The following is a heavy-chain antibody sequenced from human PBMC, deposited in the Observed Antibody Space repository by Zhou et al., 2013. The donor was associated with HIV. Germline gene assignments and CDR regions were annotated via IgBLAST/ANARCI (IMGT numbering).Heavy chain of an antibody. D-gene: IGHD2-8*02. V-gene: IGHV1-69*04. CDR2: IIPVIGAA. Sequence: QVQLLQSGAEVKKPGSSVKVPCKAAGDPFSRYGINWVRQAPGQGLEWVGRIIPVIGAAQHAQKFQGRVTITSDKSTTTAYLELSNLRSDDTAVYFCARDGGYCSGDICYSQIMDVWGKGTAVSVSS. CDR3: ARDGGYCSGDICYSQIMDV. J-gene: IGHJ6*04. CDR1: GDPFSRYG.